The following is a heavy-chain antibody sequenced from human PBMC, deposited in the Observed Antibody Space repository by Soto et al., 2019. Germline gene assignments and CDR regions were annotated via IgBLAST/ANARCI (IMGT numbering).Heavy chain of an antibody. CDR2: IYYTGST. CDR1: GGSISSGCYY. D-gene: IGHD7-27*01. Sequence: PSETLSLTCTVSGGSISSGCYYWSWIRQHPGKGLEWIGYIYYTGSTKYNPSLKSRVTVSLDTSKNQFSLILNSLTAADTAVYYCARITRSPNSGYFDYWGQGALVTVSS. J-gene: IGHJ4*02. CDR3: ARITRSPNSGYFDY. V-gene: IGHV4-61*01.